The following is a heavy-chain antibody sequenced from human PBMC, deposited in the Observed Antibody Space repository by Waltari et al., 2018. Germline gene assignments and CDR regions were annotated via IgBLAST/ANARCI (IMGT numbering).Heavy chain of an antibody. Sequence: QLQLQESGPGLVKPSETLSLTCTVSGGSISSSRYSWGWIRQPPGKGLEWIGSIYYSGSTYYNPSLKSRVTISVDTSKNQFSLKLSSVTAADTAVYYCANWGSYYYYYMDVWGKGTTVTVSS. CDR2: IYYSGST. CDR3: ANWGSYYYYYMDV. J-gene: IGHJ6*03. CDR1: GGSISSSRYS. D-gene: IGHD7-27*01. V-gene: IGHV4-39*01.